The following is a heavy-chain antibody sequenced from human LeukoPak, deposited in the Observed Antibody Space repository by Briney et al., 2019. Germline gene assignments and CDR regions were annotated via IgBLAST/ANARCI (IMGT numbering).Heavy chain of an antibody. CDR1: GGSFSGYY. D-gene: IGHD6-19*01. J-gene: IGHJ4*02. CDR2: INHSGST. V-gene: IGHV4-34*01. CDR3: ARVGQWLFPTDY. Sequence: SETLSLTGAVYGGSFSGYYWSRIRQPPGKGLEWIGEINHSGSTNYNPSLKSRVTISVDTSKNQFSLKLSSVTAADTAVYYCARVGQWLFPTDYWGQGTLVTVSS.